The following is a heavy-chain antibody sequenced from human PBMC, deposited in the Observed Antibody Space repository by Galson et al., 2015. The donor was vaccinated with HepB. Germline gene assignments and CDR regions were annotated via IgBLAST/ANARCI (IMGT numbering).Heavy chain of an antibody. V-gene: IGHV3-11*06. CDR1: GFTFSDYY. CDR2: ISSGSSYT. CDR3: ARMGGMTTVTNSYFDY. D-gene: IGHD4-17*01. Sequence: SLRLSCAASGFTFSDYYMSWIRQAPGKGLEWVSYISSGSSYTNYADSVKGRFTISRDNAKNSLYLHMNSLRAEDTAVYYCARMGGMTTVTNSYFDYWGQGTLVTVSS. J-gene: IGHJ4*02.